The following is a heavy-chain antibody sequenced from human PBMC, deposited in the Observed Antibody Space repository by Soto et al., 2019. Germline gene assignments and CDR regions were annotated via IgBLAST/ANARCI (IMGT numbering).Heavy chain of an antibody. J-gene: IGHJ3*02. CDR3: ASQIEARRDDAFDI. CDR1: VNSFTSYW. V-gene: IGHV5-51*01. Sequence: XDSLKLSCQCSVNSFTSYWIGLVLQMPGKGLEWMGIIYPGDSDTRYSPSFQGQVTISADKSISTAYLQWSSLKASDTAMYYCASQIEARRDDAFDIWGQGTMVTVSS. D-gene: IGHD6-6*01. CDR2: IYPGDSDT.